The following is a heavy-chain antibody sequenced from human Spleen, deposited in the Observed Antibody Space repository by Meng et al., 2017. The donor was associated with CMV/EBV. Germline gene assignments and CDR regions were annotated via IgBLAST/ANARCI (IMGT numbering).Heavy chain of an antibody. CDR3: ARDVVGAREYYFDY. Sequence: SVKVSCKASGGTFSSYAISWVRQAPGQGLEWMGGIIPILGIANYAQKFQGRVTITADKSTSTAYMELSSLRSEDTAVYYCARDVVGAREYYFDYWGQGTLVTVSS. CDR2: IIPILGIA. V-gene: IGHV1-69*10. J-gene: IGHJ4*02. CDR1: GGTFSSYA. D-gene: IGHD1-26*01.